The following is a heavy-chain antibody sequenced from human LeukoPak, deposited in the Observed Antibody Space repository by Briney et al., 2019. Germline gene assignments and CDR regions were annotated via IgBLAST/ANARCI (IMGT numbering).Heavy chain of an antibody. CDR3: ASTGPHTSPHYYYYYYMDV. CDR1: GGSFSGYY. J-gene: IGHJ6*03. Sequence: PSETLSLTRAVYGGSFSGYYWSWIRQPPGKGLEWIGEINHSGSTNYNPSLKSRVTISVDTSKNQFSLKLSSVTAADTAVYYCASTGPHTSPHYYYYYYMDVWGKGTTVTVSS. CDR2: INHSGST. D-gene: IGHD3-10*01. V-gene: IGHV4-34*01.